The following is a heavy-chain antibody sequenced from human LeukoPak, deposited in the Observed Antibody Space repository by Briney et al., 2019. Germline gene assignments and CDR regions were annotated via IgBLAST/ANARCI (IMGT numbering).Heavy chain of an antibody. Sequence: GGSLRLSCAASGFTFSSYSMNWVRQAPGKGLEWVSSISSSSSYIYYADSVKGRFTISRDNAKNSLYLQMNSLRAEDTAVYYCASFPLLGYYYYYYMDVWGKGTTVTVSS. CDR3: ASFPLLGYYYYYYMDV. CDR2: ISSSSSYI. D-gene: IGHD3-3*02. CDR1: GFTFSSYS. V-gene: IGHV3-21*01. J-gene: IGHJ6*03.